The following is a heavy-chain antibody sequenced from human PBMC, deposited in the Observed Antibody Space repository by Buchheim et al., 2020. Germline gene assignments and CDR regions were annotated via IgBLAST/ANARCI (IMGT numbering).Heavy chain of an antibody. J-gene: IGHJ6*02. V-gene: IGHV1-69*08. Sequence: QVQLVQSGAEVKKPGSSVKVSCKASGGTFSSYTISWVRQAPGQGLEWMGRIIPILGIANYAQKFQGRVTITADKYTSTAYMELSSLRSEDTAVYYCARDPMTTVTTYYYCYYGMDVWGQGTT. CDR1: GGTFSSYT. CDR3: ARDPMTTVTTYYYCYYGMDV. D-gene: IGHD4-17*01. CDR2: IIPILGIA.